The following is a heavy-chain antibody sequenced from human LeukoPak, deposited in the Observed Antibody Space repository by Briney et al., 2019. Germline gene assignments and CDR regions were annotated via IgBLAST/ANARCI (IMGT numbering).Heavy chain of an antibody. J-gene: IGHJ4*02. CDR3: ARDYGYYFDY. V-gene: IGHV4-4*07. Sequence: SETLSLTCTVSGGSISSYYWSWLRQPAGKGLERIGRIYTSGSTNYNPSLKSRVTMSVDTSKNQFSLKLSSVTAADTAVYYCARDYGYYFDYWGQGTLVTVSS. D-gene: IGHD3-10*01. CDR2: IYTSGST. CDR1: GGSISSYY.